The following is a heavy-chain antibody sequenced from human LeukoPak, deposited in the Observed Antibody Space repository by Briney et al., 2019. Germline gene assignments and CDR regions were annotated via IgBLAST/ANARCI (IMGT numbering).Heavy chain of an antibody. D-gene: IGHD2-2*01. V-gene: IGHV1-18*01. CDR2: ISAYNGNT. CDR3: ARGSSSTSTGFDY. Sequence: GTSVKISCKASGYTFTRYDISWVRQAPGQGLEWVGWISAYNGNTNYAQKLQGRVTTTTDTSTTTAYMELRSLRSDDTAVYYCARGSSSTSTGFDYWGQGTLVTVSS. CDR1: GYTFTRYD. J-gene: IGHJ4*02.